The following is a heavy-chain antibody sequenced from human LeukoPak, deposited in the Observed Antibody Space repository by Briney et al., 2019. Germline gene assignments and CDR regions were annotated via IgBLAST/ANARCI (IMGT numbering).Heavy chain of an antibody. D-gene: IGHD1-7*01. CDR1: GGSFSGYY. V-gene: IGHV4-34*01. CDR3: ARASGTNWFDP. Sequence: SETLSLTCAVYGGSFSGYYWSWIRQPPGKGLEWIGEINHSGSTNYNPSLKGRVTISVDTSKNQFSLKLSSVTAADTAVYYCARASGTNWFDPWGQGTLVTVSS. CDR2: INHSGST. J-gene: IGHJ5*02.